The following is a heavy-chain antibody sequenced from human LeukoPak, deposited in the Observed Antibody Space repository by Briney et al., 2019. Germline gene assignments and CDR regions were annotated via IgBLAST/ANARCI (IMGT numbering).Heavy chain of an antibody. J-gene: IGHJ6*02. V-gene: IGHV4-59*10. CDR1: GGSFSGYY. D-gene: IGHD6-19*01. CDR2: IYTSGST. CDR3: ARAGGSSGWYYARYYYYGMDV. Sequence: PSETLSLTCAVYGGSFSGYYWSWIRQPAGKGLEWIGRIYTSGSTNYNPSLKSRVTMSVDTSKNQFSLKLSSVTAADTAVYYCARAGGSSGWYYARYYYYGMDVWGQGTTVTVSS.